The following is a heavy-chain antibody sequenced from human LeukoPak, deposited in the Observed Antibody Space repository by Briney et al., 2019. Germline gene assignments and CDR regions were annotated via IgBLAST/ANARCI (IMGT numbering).Heavy chain of an antibody. V-gene: IGHV1-8*03. CDR3: ARTHYYGSGSYKI. Sequence: GASVKVSCKASGYTFTSYDINWVRQATGQGLEWMGWMNPNSGNTGYAQKFQGRVTITRNTSISTAYMELSSLRAEDTAVYYCARTHYYGSGSYKIWGQGTLVTVSS. CDR2: MNPNSGNT. CDR1: GYTFTSYD. D-gene: IGHD3-10*01. J-gene: IGHJ4*02.